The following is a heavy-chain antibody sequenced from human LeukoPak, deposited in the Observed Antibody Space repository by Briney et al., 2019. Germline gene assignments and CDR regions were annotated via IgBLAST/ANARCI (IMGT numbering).Heavy chain of an antibody. V-gene: IGHV4-61*02. Sequence: PSETLSLTCTVSGGSISSGSYYWSWIRQPAGKGLEWIGRIYTSGSTNYIPSLKSRVTISVDTSKNQFSLKLSSVTAADTAVYYCARGGYYDSSGYYLSQYYYYGMDVWGQGTTVTVSS. CDR1: GGSISSGSYY. D-gene: IGHD3-22*01. CDR3: ARGGYYDSSGYYLSQYYYYGMDV. J-gene: IGHJ6*02. CDR2: IYTSGST.